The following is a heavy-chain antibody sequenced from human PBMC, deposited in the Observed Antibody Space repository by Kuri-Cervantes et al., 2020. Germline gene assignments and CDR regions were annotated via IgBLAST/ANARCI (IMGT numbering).Heavy chain of an antibody. Sequence: SLRLSCVASGFTFDDYAMHWVRQVPGKGLEWVSGITWNGDKIGYADSVKGRFTLSRDNAKNSLYLQMDSLRPDDTAVYYCARDGGGPVAGTRNRFDYWGQGTLVTVSS. V-gene: IGHV3-9*01. CDR3: ARDGGGPVAGTRNRFDY. CDR2: ITWNGDKI. J-gene: IGHJ4*02. D-gene: IGHD6-19*01. CDR1: GFTFDDYA.